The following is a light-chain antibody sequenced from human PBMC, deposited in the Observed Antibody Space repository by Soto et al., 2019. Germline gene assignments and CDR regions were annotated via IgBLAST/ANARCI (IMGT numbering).Light chain of an antibody. V-gene: IGKV3-15*01. CDR2: GAS. J-gene: IGKJ1*01. CDR3: QQYNNWPWT. CDR1: QSISDT. Sequence: ETVMTQSPATLSVSPGGRATLSCRASQSISDTLAWYQQKPGQAPRXXIHGASTRDTGFPARFSGSGSGTDFTLTISSLQSEDFEIYDCQQYNNWPWTFGQGTKVDI.